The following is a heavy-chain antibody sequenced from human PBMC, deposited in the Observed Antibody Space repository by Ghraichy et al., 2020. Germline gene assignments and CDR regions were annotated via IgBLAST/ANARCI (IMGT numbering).Heavy chain of an antibody. CDR2: TYYTEST. V-gene: IGHV4-59*01. CDR1: GDSLSSDY. Sequence: SETLSLTCTVSGDSLSSDYWSWIRQRPGKGLECIGYTYYTESTHYNPSLKIQITISVDRAKNQISLRLRPVTAADTGVYYCARGVSVRYYGMDVWGQGTTVSVSS. D-gene: IGHD3-16*01. CDR3: ARGVSVRYYGMDV. J-gene: IGHJ6*02.